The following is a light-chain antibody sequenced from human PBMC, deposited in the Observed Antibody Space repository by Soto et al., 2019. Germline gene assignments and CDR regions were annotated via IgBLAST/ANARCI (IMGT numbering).Light chain of an antibody. J-gene: IGKJ3*01. CDR2: VAS. CDR1: QSINSRY. CDR3: QQFGSSPGFT. V-gene: IGKV3-20*01. Sequence: EIVLTQSPGTLSLSPGERATLSCRASQSINSRYLAWYQQKPGQAPRLLIYVASSRATGIPNRFRGKGSGTDFTLNISRLEPEDFAVYYCQQFGSSPGFTFGPGTIVDIK.